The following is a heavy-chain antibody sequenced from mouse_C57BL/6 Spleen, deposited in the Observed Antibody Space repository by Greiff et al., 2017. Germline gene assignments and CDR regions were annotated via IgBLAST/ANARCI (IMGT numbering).Heavy chain of an antibody. CDR2: IDPSDSYT. D-gene: IGHD1-1*01. J-gene: IGHJ2*01. CDR1: GYTFTSYW. Sequence: QVQLQQSGAELVMPGASVKLSCKASGYTFTSYWMHWVKQRPGQGLEWIGEIDPSDSYTNYNQKFKGKSTLTVDKSSSTAYMQLSSLTSEDSAVYYCARRAYGLDYWGQGTTLTVSS. CDR3: ARRAYGLDY. V-gene: IGHV1-69*01.